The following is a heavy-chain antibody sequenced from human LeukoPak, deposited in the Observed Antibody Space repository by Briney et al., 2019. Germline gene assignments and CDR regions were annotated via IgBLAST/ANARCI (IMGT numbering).Heavy chain of an antibody. V-gene: IGHV3-21*01. CDR2: ISSSSSYI. J-gene: IGHJ5*02. CDR3: ARPSRGGRSWFDP. D-gene: IGHD2-15*01. CDR1: GFTFSSYS. Sequence: GGSLRLSCAASGFTFSSYSMNWVRQAPGKGLEWVSSISSSSSYIYYADSVKGRFTISRDNAKNSLYLQMNSLRAEDTAVYYCARPSRGGRSWFDPWGQGTLVTVSS.